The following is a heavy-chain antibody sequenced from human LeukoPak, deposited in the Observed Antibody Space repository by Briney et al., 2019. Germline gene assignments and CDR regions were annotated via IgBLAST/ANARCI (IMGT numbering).Heavy chain of an antibody. D-gene: IGHD3-10*01. V-gene: IGHV1-18*01. CDR2: ISAYNGNT. J-gene: IGHJ3*02. CDR3: ARGGSRSRRGDDAFDI. Sequence: GASVKVSCKASGYTFTNYAMNWVRQAPGQGLEWMGWISAYNGNTELAQKFQGRVTLATDASTSTAYVGLRSLTSDDTAVYFCARGGSRSRRGDDAFDIWGQGTMVTVSS. CDR1: GYTFTNYA.